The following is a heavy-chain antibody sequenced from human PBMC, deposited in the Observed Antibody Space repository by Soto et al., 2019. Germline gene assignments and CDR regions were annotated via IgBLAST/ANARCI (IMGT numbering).Heavy chain of an antibody. Sequence: EVQLVESGGGLVQPGGSLRLSCAASGFTFSSYWMHWVRQGPGKGLVWVSRINGDGSNTNYADSVRGRFTISRDNAKNTVYMQMNSLRDEETAVYYCARGIRNYYGTDVWGQGTTVTVSS. CDR2: INGDGSNT. CDR3: ARGIRNYYGTDV. J-gene: IGHJ6*02. D-gene: IGHD5-18*01. V-gene: IGHV3-74*01. CDR1: GFTFSSYW.